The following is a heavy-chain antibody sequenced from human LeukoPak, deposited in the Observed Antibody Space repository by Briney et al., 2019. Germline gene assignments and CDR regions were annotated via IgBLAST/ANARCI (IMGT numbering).Heavy chain of an antibody. CDR3: AIQPSEHIVVVTAIPVVGY. D-gene: IGHD2-21*02. CDR1: GFTFSSYW. CDR2: INSDGSST. Sequence: PGGSLRLSCAASGFTFSSYWMHWVRQAPGKGLVWVSRINSDGSSTSYADSVKGRFTISRDNSKNTLYLQMNSLRAEDTAVYYCAIQPSEHIVVVTAIPVVGYWGQGTLVTVSS. J-gene: IGHJ4*02. V-gene: IGHV3-74*01.